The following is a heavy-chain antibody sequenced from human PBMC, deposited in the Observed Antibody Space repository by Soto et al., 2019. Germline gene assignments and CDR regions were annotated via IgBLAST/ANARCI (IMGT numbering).Heavy chain of an antibody. CDR2: IDPSDSYT. V-gene: IGHV5-10-1*01. D-gene: IGHD3-10*01. Sequence: GESLKISCKGSGYSFTSYWISWVRQMPGKGLEWMGRIDPSDSYTNYSPSFQGHVTISADKSISTAYLQWSSLKASDTAMYYCARTPITMVRGVRYGMDVWGQGTTVPVSS. J-gene: IGHJ6*02. CDR3: ARTPITMVRGVRYGMDV. CDR1: GYSFTSYW.